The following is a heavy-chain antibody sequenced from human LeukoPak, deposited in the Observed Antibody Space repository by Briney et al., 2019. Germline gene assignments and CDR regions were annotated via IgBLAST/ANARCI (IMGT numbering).Heavy chain of an antibody. V-gene: IGHV1-46*01. D-gene: IGHD1-1*01. CDR3: ARDGRARYFDY. CDR2: INPSGGST. CDR1: GYTFTSYY. J-gene: IGHJ4*02. Sequence: GASVKVSCKASGYTFTSYYMHWVRQAPGQGLEWMGIINPSGGSTSYARKFQGRVTMTRDTSTSTVYMELSSLRSEDTAVYYCARDGRARYFDYWGQGTLVTVSS.